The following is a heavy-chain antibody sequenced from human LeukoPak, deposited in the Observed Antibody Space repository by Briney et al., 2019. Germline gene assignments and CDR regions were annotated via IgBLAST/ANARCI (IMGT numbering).Heavy chain of an antibody. CDR2: IYYSGST. CDR1: GGSISSGDYY. J-gene: IGHJ4*02. Sequence: PSQTLSLTCTVSGGSISSGDYYWSWIRQPPGKGLEWIGYIYYSGSTYYNPSLKSRVTISVDTSKNQFSLKLSSVTAADTAVYYRAREGIVAPYPDYWGQGTLVTVSS. D-gene: IGHD3-22*01. V-gene: IGHV4-30-4*08. CDR3: AREGIVAPYPDY.